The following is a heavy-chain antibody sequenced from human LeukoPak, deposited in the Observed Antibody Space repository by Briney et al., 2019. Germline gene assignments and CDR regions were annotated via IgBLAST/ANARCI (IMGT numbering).Heavy chain of an antibody. CDR1: GGSFSGYY. V-gene: IGHV4-34*01. J-gene: IGHJ4*02. CDR2: INHSGST. Sequence: SETLSLTCAVYGGSFSGYYWSWIRQPPGKGREWIGEINHSGSTNYNPSLKSRVTISVDTSKNQFSLKLSSVTAADTAVYYCAVIAVAGIDFDYWGQGTLVTVSS. CDR3: AVIAVAGIDFDY. D-gene: IGHD6-19*01.